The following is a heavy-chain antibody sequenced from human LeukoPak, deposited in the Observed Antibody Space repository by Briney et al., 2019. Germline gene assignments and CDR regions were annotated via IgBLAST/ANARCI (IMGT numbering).Heavy chain of an antibody. D-gene: IGHD4-17*01. CDR1: GYTFTSYY. Sequence: ASVKVSCKASGYTFTSYYMHWVRQAPGQGLEWMGIINPSGGTTTYAQKFQGRVTMTRDTSTSTVYMEPSSLRSEDTAVYYCARDPRNGDYFLDWGQGTLVTVSS. V-gene: IGHV1-46*01. J-gene: IGHJ4*02. CDR3: ARDPRNGDYFLD. CDR2: INPSGGTT.